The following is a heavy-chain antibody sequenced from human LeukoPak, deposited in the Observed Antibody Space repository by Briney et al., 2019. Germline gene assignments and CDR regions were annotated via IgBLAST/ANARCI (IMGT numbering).Heavy chain of an antibody. Sequence: SETLSLTCTVSGGSISSYYWSWIRQPAGKGLEWIGRIYTSGSTNYNPSLKSRVTISVDTSKNQFSLKLSSVTAADTAVYYCARCKNVWGRSYYMDVWGKGTTVTVSS. CDR1: GGSISSYY. CDR3: ARCKNVWGRSYYMDV. J-gene: IGHJ6*03. CDR2: IYTSGST. V-gene: IGHV4-4*07. D-gene: IGHD3-16*01.